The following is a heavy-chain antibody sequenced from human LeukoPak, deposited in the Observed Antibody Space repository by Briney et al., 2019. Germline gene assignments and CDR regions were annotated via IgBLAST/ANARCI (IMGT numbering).Heavy chain of an antibody. CDR1: GYSFATYW. D-gene: IGHD3-16*02. CDR2: IYPSDSDI. V-gene: IGHV5-51*01. Sequence: GESLKISCKGSGYSFATYWIGWVRQMPGKGLEWMGIIYPSDSDIRYSPSFQGQVAISADKSISTAYLQWRSLKASDTAMYFCARRGAYHLDYWGQGTLVTVSS. J-gene: IGHJ4*02. CDR3: ARRGAYHLDY.